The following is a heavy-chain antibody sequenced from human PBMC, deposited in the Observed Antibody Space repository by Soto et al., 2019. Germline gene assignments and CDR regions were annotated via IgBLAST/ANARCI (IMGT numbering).Heavy chain of an antibody. J-gene: IGHJ5*02. CDR1: GDSVSSNSAA. Sequence: SQTLSLTCAISGDSVSSNSAAWNWIRLSPSSGLEWLGRTYYTAKGYSVYAPSVKSRISINPDTSKNQFSLHLNSVTPDDTAIYYCARGPGSLRPWGQGTLVTVSS. CDR2: TYYTAKGYS. CDR3: ARGPGSLRP. V-gene: IGHV6-1*01. D-gene: IGHD1-1*01.